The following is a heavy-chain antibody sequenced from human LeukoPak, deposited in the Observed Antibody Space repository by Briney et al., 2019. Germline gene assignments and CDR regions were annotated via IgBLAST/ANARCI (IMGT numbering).Heavy chain of an antibody. D-gene: IGHD3-10*01. Sequence: PGGSPRLSCAASGFTFSSHAMSWVRQAPGKGLEWVSIIYSGGSTYYADSVKGRFTISRDNSKNTLYLQMNSLRAEDTAVYYCARVTGPTSTVVRGVIIPAFDYWGQGTLVTVSS. CDR2: IYSGGST. CDR1: GFTFSSHA. J-gene: IGHJ4*02. V-gene: IGHV3-53*01. CDR3: ARVTGPTSTVVRGVIIPAFDY.